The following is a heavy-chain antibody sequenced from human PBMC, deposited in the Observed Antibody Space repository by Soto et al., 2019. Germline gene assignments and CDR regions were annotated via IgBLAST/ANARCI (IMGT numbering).Heavy chain of an antibody. CDR3: ARVRQLGSYDYYCMDV. CDR1: GGSFSGYY. CDR2: INHSGST. V-gene: IGHV4-34*01. D-gene: IGHD6-6*01. J-gene: IGHJ6*02. Sequence: QVQLQQWGAGLLKPSETLSLTCSVYGGSFSGYYWSWIRQHPGKGLEWIGEINHSGSTNYNPSLKSRFTISVDTYKNKFSRKLTTVTAADTAVYYCARVRQLGSYDYYCMDVWGQGTTVTVSS.